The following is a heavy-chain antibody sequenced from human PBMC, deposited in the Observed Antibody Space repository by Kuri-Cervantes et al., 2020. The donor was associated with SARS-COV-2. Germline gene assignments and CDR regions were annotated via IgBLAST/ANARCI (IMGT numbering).Heavy chain of an antibody. CDR1: GFTFSSYA. Sequence: LSLTCAASGFTFSSYAMHWVRQAPGKGLEWVAVISYDGSNKYYADSVKGRFTISRDNSKNTLYLQMNSLRAEDTAVYYCARTTGGYTLPDYWGQGNLVNVSS. D-gene: IGHD6-13*01. J-gene: IGHJ4*02. CDR2: ISYDGSNK. CDR3: ARTTGGYTLPDY. V-gene: IGHV3-30*04.